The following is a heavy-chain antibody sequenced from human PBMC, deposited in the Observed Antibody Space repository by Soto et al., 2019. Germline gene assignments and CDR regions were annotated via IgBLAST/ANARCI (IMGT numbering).Heavy chain of an antibody. J-gene: IGHJ6*02. CDR2: IFFTGAT. CDR3: ASARYDIRGSSCGSRLDV. D-gene: IGHD2-15*01. Sequence: QVQLQESGPGLVKPSETLSLICIVSGDSVTSGHYFWNWIRQLPGKGLEWIGHIFFTGATNYSPSLKNRVTMSIETSNSQFSLTLNSGTAADSASYYCASARYDIRGSSCGSRLDVWGHGTTVNVSS. CDR1: GDSVTSGHYF. V-gene: IGHV4-61*01.